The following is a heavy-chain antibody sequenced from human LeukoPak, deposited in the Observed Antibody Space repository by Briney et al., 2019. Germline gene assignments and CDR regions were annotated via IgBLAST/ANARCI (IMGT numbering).Heavy chain of an antibody. D-gene: IGHD1-26*01. V-gene: IGHV3-48*04. CDR1: GFTYDEYG. CDR2: IGSRGATI. CDR3: ARSWELRGQLGY. Sequence: GGSLRLSCAVSGFTYDEYGMSWVRQAPGKGLDWVSYIGSRGATIYYADSVKGRFTISRDNAKNSLYLQMNSLRADDTAVYYCARSWELRGQLGYWGQGTLVTVSS. J-gene: IGHJ4*02.